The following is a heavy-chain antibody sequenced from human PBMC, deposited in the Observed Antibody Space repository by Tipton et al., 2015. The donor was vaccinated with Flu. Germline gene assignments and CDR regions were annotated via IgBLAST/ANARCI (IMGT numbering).Heavy chain of an antibody. J-gene: IGHJ4*02. D-gene: IGHD2-8*01. CDR1: GYSISSGYY. Sequence: TLSLTCAVSGYSISSGYYWGWIRQPPGKGLEWIGSIYHSGSTYYDPSLKSRVTISVDTSKNQFSLKLSSVTAADTAVYYCARATAEYLIDYVQKHGVFDYWGQGTLVTVSS. V-gene: IGHV4-38-2*01. CDR3: ARATAEYLIDYVQKHGVFDY. CDR2: IYHSGST.